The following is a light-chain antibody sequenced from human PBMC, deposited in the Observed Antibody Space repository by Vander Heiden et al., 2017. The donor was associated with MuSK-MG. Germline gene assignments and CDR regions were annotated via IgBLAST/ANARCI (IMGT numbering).Light chain of an antibody. CDR1: SSNIGRNF. CDR2: ENN. CDR3: ATWDERRNGVL. Sequence: SVLTQPPSASAPPGPRVTISCTGSSSNIGRNFVTWYLQLPGTAPKLLIYENNRRRSGVPDRFSGSKSGTSASLAISGLQPADEADYYCATWDERRNGVLFGGGTKLTVL. V-gene: IGLV1-44*01. J-gene: IGLJ2*01.